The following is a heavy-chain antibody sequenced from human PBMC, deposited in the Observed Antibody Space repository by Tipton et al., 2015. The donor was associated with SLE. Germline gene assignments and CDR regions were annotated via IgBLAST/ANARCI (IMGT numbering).Heavy chain of an antibody. Sequence: TLSLTCTVSGGSISSSSNYWSWIRQPPGKGLEWIGYIYYSGSTNYNPSLKSRVTISVDTSKNQFSLKLSSVTAADTAVYYCARVENPLYSSSWYKGYFDLWGRGTLVTVSS. CDR2: IYYSGST. CDR3: ARVENPLYSSSWYKGYFDL. CDR1: GGSISSSSNY. V-gene: IGHV4-61*01. J-gene: IGHJ2*01. D-gene: IGHD6-13*01.